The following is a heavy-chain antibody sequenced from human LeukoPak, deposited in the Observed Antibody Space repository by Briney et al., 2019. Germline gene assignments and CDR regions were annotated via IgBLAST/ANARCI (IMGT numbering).Heavy chain of an antibody. CDR3: ARSTWGSRRYYYYGMDV. Sequence: GGSLRLSRAASGFTPRSNYMSCVRHAPGKGLEGVSVIYSGGRTYYADSVTGRFTISSDNSKNTLYLQMNSLRAEGTAVYYCARSTWGSRRYYYYGMDVWGQGTTVTVSS. J-gene: IGHJ6*02. CDR2: IYSGGRT. D-gene: IGHD7-27*01. V-gene: IGHV3-66*02. CDR1: GFTPRSNY.